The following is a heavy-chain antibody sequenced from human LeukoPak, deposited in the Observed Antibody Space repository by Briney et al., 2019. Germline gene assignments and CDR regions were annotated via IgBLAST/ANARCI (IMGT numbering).Heavy chain of an antibody. CDR1: GFTFSSYG. CDR2: IRYDGSNK. V-gene: IGHV3-30*02. D-gene: IGHD3-9*01. J-gene: IGHJ5*02. CDR3: ARDVDRRDDP. Sequence: PGGSLRLSCAASGFTFSSYGMHWVRQAPGKGLEWVAFIRYDGSNKYYADSVKGRFTISRDNARNSLYLQMNSLRAEDTALYYCARDVDRRDDPWGQGTLVTVSS.